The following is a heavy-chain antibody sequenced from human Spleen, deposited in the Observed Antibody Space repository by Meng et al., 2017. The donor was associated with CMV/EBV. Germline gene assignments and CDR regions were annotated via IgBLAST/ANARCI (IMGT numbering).Heavy chain of an antibody. V-gene: IGHV1-69*06. CDR3: ARRVGFNGMDV. CDR2: IIPIFGTA. Sequence: SVKVSCKASGYTFTSYYMHWVRQAPGQGLEWMGGIIPIFGTANYAQKFQGRVTITADKSTSTAYMELSSLKFEDTAVYYCARRVGFNGMDVWGQGTTVTVSS. J-gene: IGHJ6*02. CDR1: GYTFTSYY. D-gene: IGHD1-26*01.